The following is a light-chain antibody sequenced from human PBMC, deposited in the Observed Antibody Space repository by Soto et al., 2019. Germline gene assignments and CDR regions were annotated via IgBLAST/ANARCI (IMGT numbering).Light chain of an antibody. Sequence: EIVLTQSPATPSLSPGERATLSCRASQSVRTSLAWYQQKPDQAPRLLIYDASNRATGIPARFSGSGSGTDFTLTISRLEPEDFAVYYCQQRSDWPVTFGPGTKVDSK. CDR2: DAS. V-gene: IGKV3-11*01. J-gene: IGKJ3*01. CDR3: QQRSDWPVT. CDR1: QSVRTS.